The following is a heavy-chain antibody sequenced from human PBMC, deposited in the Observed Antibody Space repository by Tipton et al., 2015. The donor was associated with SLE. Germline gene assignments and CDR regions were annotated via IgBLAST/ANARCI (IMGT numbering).Heavy chain of an antibody. D-gene: IGHD3-10*01. CDR3: ARGLSPLYGSGFDY. CDR2: INHSGST. J-gene: IGHJ4*02. Sequence: TLSLTCAVYGGSFSGYYWSWIRQPPGKGLEWIGEINHSGSTNYNPSLKSRVTISVDTSKNQFSLKLSSVTAADTAVYYCARGLSPLYGSGFDYWGQGTLVTVSS. CDR1: GGSFSGYY. V-gene: IGHV4-34*01.